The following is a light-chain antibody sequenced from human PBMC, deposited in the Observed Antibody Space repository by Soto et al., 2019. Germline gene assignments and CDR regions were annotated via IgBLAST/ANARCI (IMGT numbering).Light chain of an antibody. CDR1: QSISEY. CDR3: QHSYSNLGT. J-gene: IGKJ1*01. V-gene: IGKV1-39*01. Sequence: DIQMTQSPSSLSASVGDTVTFTCRASQSISEYLNWYQQKPGKAPRLLIYAASNLDNGVPSRFSGSGSGTTFTLTIRSLQPEDFATYYCQHSYSNLGTFGQGTKVEIK. CDR2: AAS.